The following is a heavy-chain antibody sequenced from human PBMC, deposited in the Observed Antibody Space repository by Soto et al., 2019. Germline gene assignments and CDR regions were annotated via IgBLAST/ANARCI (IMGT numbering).Heavy chain of an antibody. CDR2: INPATGAA. CDR1: GYPVSAYY. D-gene: IGHD3-3*01. CDR3: ARGGGVGVAGSAAFDM. J-gene: IGHJ3*02. Sequence: QLHLVQSGAVVKKPGASVTVSCSASGYPVSAYYMHWVRQAPGRGLECMGGINPATGAAKYTQTFQGRVTRARDTCRSAVFVELSGLTSGETAVFFWARGGGVGVAGSAAFDMWGQGTLVTVSS. V-gene: IGHV1-2*02.